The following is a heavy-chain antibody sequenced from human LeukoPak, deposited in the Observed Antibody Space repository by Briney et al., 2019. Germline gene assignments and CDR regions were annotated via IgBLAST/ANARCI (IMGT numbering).Heavy chain of an antibody. Sequence: GGSLRLSCAASGFTFSSSAMSWVRQAPRKGLEWVSAISNNGGYTYYADSVQGRFTISRDNSKNTVYLQMNSLRAEDTAVYYCANEIRPNDYWGQGTLVTVSS. V-gene: IGHV3-23*01. CDR2: ISNNGGYT. D-gene: IGHD4-17*01. CDR3: ANEIRPNDY. J-gene: IGHJ4*02. CDR1: GFTFSSSA.